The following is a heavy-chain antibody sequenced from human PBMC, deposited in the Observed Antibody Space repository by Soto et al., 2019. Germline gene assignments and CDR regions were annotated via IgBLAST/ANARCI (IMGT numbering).Heavy chain of an antibody. CDR3: ASYNDYGDYGDYYYMDV. CDR2: IYYSGST. Sequence: SETLSLTCTVSGGSISSSSYYWGWIRQPPGKGLEWIGSIYYSGSTYYNPSLKSRVTISVDTSKNQFSLKLSSVTAADTAVYYCASYNDYGDYGDYYYMDVWGKGTTVTVSS. CDR1: GGSISSSSYY. J-gene: IGHJ6*03. V-gene: IGHV4-39*01. D-gene: IGHD4-17*01.